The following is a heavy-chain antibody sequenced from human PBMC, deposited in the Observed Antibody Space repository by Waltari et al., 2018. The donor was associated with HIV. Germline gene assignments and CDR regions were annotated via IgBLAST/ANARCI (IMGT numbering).Heavy chain of an antibody. CDR2: IFYTGTT. CDR1: GGSVSSGSYY. Sequence: QLRLRESGPGLVKPSETLSLTCAVSGGSVSSGSYYWSWVRQPPGKGLEWVGYIFYTGTTNYNPSLESRVSISTDTSKNQFSLQLTSVTAADTAVYYCARTTVTYGSGRYDFWGQGTLVTVSS. V-gene: IGHV4-61*01. D-gene: IGHD3-10*01. J-gene: IGHJ4*02. CDR3: ARTTVTYGSGRYDF.